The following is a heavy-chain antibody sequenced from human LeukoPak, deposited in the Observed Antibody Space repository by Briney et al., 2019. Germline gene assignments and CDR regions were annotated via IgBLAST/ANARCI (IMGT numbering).Heavy chain of an antibody. V-gene: IGHV4-39*01. CDR1: RGSMSSISYC. D-gene: IGHD3-3*01. CDR2: IYYSGST. J-gene: IGHJ4*02. CDR3: PGRPHVGVVEYMIDY. Sequence: SETLSLTCPVDRGSMSSISYCWDRIRQPPGKGLEWIGSIYYSGSTYYTPSLKSRVTFSVDQSKNQFSRKLSSVTAADTAVYSWPGRPHVGVVEYMIDYWGQGTLVTVSS.